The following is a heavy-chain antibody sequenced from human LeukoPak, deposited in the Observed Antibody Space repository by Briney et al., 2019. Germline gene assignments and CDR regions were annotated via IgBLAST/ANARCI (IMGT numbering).Heavy chain of an antibody. CDR1: GYTFTSYD. V-gene: IGHV1-8*03. D-gene: IGHD6-6*01. J-gene: IGHJ4*02. CDR2: MNPNSGNT. CDR3: ARAARPLDY. Sequence: GASVKVSCKASGYTFTSYDINWVRQATGQGLEWMGWMNPNSGNTGYAQKFQGRVTITTDTSTSTAYMELRSLRSDDTAVYYCARAARPLDYWGQGTLVTVSS.